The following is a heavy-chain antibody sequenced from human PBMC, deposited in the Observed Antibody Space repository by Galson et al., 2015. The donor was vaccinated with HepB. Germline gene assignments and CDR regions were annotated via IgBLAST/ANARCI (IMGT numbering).Heavy chain of an antibody. CDR1: GFTFSSYD. CDR2: ISYDGSK. V-gene: IGHV3-30*18. J-gene: IGHJ4*02. D-gene: IGHD6-19*01. CDR3: AKDPYLYSALAGTMAGFDY. Sequence: SLRLSCAASGFTFSSYDLYWVRQAPGKGLEWVAVISYDGSKTYADSVKGRFTISRDNSKSTLYLQMNSLRAEDTALYYCAKDPYLYSALAGTMAGFDYWGQGTLVTVSS.